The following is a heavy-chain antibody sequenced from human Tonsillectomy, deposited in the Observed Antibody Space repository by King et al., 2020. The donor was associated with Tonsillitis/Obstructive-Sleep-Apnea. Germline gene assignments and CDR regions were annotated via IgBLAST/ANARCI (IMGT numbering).Heavy chain of an antibody. CDR1: GFTFSSYW. CDR3: ARDIETYYDILTGTGDLDY. CDR2: INSDGSST. J-gene: IGHJ4*02. V-gene: IGHV3-74*01. D-gene: IGHD3-9*01. Sequence: VQLVESGGGLVQPGRSLRLSCAASGFTFSSYWMYWVRQAPGKGLVWVSRINSDGSSTSYADSVKGRFTISRDNAKNTLYLQMNSLRAEDTAVYYCARDIETYYDILTGTGDLDYWGQGTLVTVSS.